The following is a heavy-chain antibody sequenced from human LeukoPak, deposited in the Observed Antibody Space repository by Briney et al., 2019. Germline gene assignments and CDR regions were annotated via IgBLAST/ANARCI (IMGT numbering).Heavy chain of an antibody. CDR1: GGTFSSYG. CDR3: ARLLSADSSAYYPLSWFDP. J-gene: IGHJ5*02. V-gene: IGHV1-18*01. CDR2: ISAYNGNT. Sequence: ASVKVSCKASGGTFSSYGISWVRQAPGQGLEWMGWISAYNGNTNYAQKLQGRVIMTTDTSTSTAYMELRSLRSDDTAVYYCARLLSADSSAYYPLSWFDPWGQGTLVTVSS. D-gene: IGHD3-22*01.